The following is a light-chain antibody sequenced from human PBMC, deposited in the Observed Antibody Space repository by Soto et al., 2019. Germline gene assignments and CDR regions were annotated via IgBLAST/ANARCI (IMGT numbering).Light chain of an antibody. CDR2: GAS. J-gene: IGKJ2*01. V-gene: IGKV1-39*01. CDR3: QQSYNTPHT. CDR1: QNIGFY. Sequence: DIQMTQSPSSLSASVGDRVTITCRPSQNIGFYLNWYQQKPGKAPNLLIYGASTLQRGVPSRFSGSGSGTDFTLTISSLQPEDFATYYCQQSYNTPHTFGQGTKLEIK.